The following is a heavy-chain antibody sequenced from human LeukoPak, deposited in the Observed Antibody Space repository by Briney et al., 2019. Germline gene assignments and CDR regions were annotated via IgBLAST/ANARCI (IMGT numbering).Heavy chain of an antibody. CDR2: TYYRSKWYT. V-gene: IGHV6-1*01. CDR3: ARGAVAHFDY. J-gene: IGHJ4*02. D-gene: IGHD6-19*01. Sequence: SQTLSLTCAISGDSVSSNSAAWNWIRQSPSRGLEWLGRTYYRSKWYTDYAVSVKSRISINSDTSKNQFSLQLDSVTPEDTAVYYCARGAVAHFDYWGQGTLSPSPQ. CDR1: GDSVSSNSAA.